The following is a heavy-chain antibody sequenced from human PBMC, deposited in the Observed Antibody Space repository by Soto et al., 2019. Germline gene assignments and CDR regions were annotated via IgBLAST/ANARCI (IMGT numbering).Heavy chain of an antibody. D-gene: IGHD3-10*01. CDR3: AKDRMYYYVSGSLWHLDY. V-gene: IGHV3-23*01. J-gene: IGHJ4*02. CDR2: ISGSGDRT. CDR1: GFTFSAYA. Sequence: EVQLLQSGGDLVQPGGSLRLSCAASGFTFSAYAMSWVRQAPGKGLEWVSAISGSGDRTYYADSVKGRFTISRDSSDNTLYLQMNSLRAEDTAIYYCAKDRMYYYVSGSLWHLDYWGQGTLVIVSS.